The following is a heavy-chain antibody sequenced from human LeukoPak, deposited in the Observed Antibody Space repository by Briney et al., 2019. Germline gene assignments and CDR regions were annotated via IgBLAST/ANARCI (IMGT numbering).Heavy chain of an antibody. CDR2: IYHSGST. V-gene: IGHV4-59*01. CDR1: GGSISTYY. D-gene: IGHD3-22*01. Sequence: PETLSLTCTLSGGSISTYYWSWIPHPPGKGLEWLGYIYHSGSTNYNRSLRSRDTLSVDTSRSQFSLRLSTVTAANTPVYYCAGVGGYASPIGYWGQGALVTVSS. J-gene: IGHJ4*02. CDR3: AGVGGYASPIGY.